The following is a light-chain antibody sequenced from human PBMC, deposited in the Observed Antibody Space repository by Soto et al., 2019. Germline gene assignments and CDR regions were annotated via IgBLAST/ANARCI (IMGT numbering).Light chain of an antibody. CDR3: QQRNSYPRT. CDR2: AAF. J-gene: IGKJ2*01. Sequence: DIQMTQSPSSLSASVGDRVTITCRASQSISSYLNWYQQKPGKAPKLLIYAAFSLQSGVPSRFSGSGSETEFTLTITSLQPEDSATYYCQQRNSYPRTFGQGTKVDIK. CDR1: QSISSY. V-gene: IGKV1-39*01.